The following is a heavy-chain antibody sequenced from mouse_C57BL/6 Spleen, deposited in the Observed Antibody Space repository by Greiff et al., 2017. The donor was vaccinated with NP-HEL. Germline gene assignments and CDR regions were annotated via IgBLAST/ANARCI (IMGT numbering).Heavy chain of an antibody. CDR3: AKKAPSFYYYAMDY. CDR2: IWRGGST. J-gene: IGHJ4*01. CDR1: GFSLTSYG. V-gene: IGHV2-5*01. Sequence: VQRVESGPGLVQPSQSLSITCTVSGFSLTSYGVHWVRQSPGKGLEWLGVIWRGGSTDYNAAFMSRLSITKDNSKSQVFFKMNSLQADDTAIYYCAKKAPSFYYYAMDYWGQGTSVTVSS.